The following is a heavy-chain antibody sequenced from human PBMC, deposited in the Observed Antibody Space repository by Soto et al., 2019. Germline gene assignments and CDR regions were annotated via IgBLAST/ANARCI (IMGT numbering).Heavy chain of an antibody. J-gene: IGHJ2*01. CDR2: IIPILGIA. Sequence: QVQLVQSGAEVKKPGSSVKVSCKASGGTFSSYTISWVRQAPGQGLEWMGRIIPILGIANYAQKFQGRVTITADKSTRTAYMELSSLRSEDTAVYYCARGGYCSGGSCGYFDLWGRGTLVTVSS. CDR3: ARGGYCSGGSCGYFDL. CDR1: GGTFSSYT. V-gene: IGHV1-69*02. D-gene: IGHD2-15*01.